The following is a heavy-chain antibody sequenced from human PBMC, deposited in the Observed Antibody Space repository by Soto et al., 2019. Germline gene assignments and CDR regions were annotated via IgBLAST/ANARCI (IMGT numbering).Heavy chain of an antibody. J-gene: IGHJ5*02. CDR1: GGSIINSAYN. D-gene: IGHD3-10*01. V-gene: IGHV4-39*01. CDR2: MYYSGST. Sequence: QLQLQESGPGLVTPSETLSLTCTVSGGSIINSAYNWGWIRQPPGKGLEWIGTMYYSGSTYYNPSRKRGATTPVDTTKHRFTLRLSSLVAAATAVDLCARREKTGKFAPWGQGTLVTVSS. CDR3: ARREKTGKFAP.